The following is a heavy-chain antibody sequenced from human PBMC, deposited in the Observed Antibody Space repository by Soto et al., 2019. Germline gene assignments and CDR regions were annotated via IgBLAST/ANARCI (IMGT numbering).Heavy chain of an antibody. J-gene: IGHJ4*02. CDR2: INAIVSMS. V-gene: IGHV1-69*02. Sequence: QVQLVQSGTEVKKPGSSVKVSCKASGDTFSFYTINWVRQAPGLGLEWVGRINAIVSMSNDAQKFQGRVSMTSEKSTRTAYMELRSRRSDDTAMDYWAASYVSAYQDYDYWGQGDMIIVYS. CDR1: GDTFSFYT. CDR3: AASYVSAYQDYDY. D-gene: IGHD3-10*01.